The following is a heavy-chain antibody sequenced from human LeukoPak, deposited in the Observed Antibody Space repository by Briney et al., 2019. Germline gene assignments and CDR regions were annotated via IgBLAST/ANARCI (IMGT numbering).Heavy chain of an antibody. J-gene: IGHJ4*02. V-gene: IGHV4-4*02. CDR3: ARLFRSGSYSTLFDY. CDR2: IYHSGST. D-gene: IGHD3-10*01. CDR1: GGSISSSNW. Sequence: SETLSLTCAVSGGSISSSNWWSWVRQPPGKGLEWIGEIYHSGSTNYNPSLKSRVTISVDKSKNQFSLKLSSVTAADTAVYYCARLFRSGSYSTLFDYWGQGTLVTVSS.